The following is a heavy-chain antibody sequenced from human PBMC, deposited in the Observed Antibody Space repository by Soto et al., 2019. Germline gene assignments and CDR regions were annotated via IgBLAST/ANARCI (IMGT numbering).Heavy chain of an antibody. CDR3: ARGRETAFDSLSDYGDYEFDY. V-gene: IGHV1-69*12. J-gene: IGHJ4*02. D-gene: IGHD4-17*01. Sequence: QVQLVQSGAEVKKPGSSVKVSCKASGGTFSSYAISWVRQAPGQGLEWMGGIIPIFGTANYAQKFQGRVTITADESTSTAYMELSSLRSEDTAVYYCARGRETAFDSLSDYGDYEFDYWGQGTLVTVSS. CDR2: IIPIFGTA. CDR1: GGTFSSYA.